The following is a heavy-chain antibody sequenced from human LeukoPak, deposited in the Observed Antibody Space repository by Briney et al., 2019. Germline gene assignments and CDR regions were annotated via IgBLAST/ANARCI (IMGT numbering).Heavy chain of an antibody. CDR2: ITDNGNTT. V-gene: IGHV3-23*05. CDR3: ARDGYLAPVIAFLDY. Sequence: GGSLRLSCAASGFTFSSYAMSWVRQAPGKGLEWVSAITDNGNTTYYADSVQGRFTISRDNAKNTVYLQLNSLRAEDTAVYYCARDGYLAPVIAFLDYWGQGTPVTVSS. J-gene: IGHJ4*02. CDR1: GFTFSSYA. D-gene: IGHD2-2*03.